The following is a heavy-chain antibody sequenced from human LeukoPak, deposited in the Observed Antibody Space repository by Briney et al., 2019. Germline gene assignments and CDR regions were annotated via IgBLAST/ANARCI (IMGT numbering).Heavy chain of an antibody. Sequence: ASVKVSCKASGYTFTGYYVHWMRQAPGQGLEWMGWIDPNSGDTNYAQKFQGRVSMTRDTSISTAYMDLSRLRSDDTAVYYCARPPVYDSVKIGDYWGQGTLVTVSS. CDR1: GYTFTGYY. CDR2: IDPNSGDT. CDR3: ARPPVYDSVKIGDY. V-gene: IGHV1-2*02. D-gene: IGHD3-22*01. J-gene: IGHJ4*02.